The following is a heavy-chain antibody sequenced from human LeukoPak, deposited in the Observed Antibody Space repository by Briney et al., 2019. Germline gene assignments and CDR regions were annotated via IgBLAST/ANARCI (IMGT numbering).Heavy chain of an antibody. D-gene: IGHD5-24*01. CDR1: GDIVSSNTAA. CDR2: TYYRSKWYY. J-gene: IGHJ4*02. Sequence: QTLSLTCAISGDIVSSNTAAWNWIRQSPSRGLEWLGRTYYRSKWYYDYGISVKSRITINPDTSKNQFSLQLNSVTPEDSAVYYCAREGYNLDYWGQGTLVTVSS. V-gene: IGHV6-1*01. CDR3: AREGYNLDY.